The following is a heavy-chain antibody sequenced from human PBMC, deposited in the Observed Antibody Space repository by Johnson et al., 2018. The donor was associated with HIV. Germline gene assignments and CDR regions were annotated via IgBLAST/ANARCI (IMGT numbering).Heavy chain of an antibody. D-gene: IGHD6-19*01. V-gene: IGHV3-30*18. CDR2: ISYDGSNK. CDR1: GFTFSNAW. Sequence: VQLVESGGGLVKPGGSLRVSCAASGFTFSNAWMNWVRQAPGKGLEWVAVISYDGSNKYYADSVKGRFTISRDNSKNTLYLQLNSLRAEDTALYYCAKDMGYSSFGYGFDIWGQGTMVTVSS. CDR3: AKDMGYSSFGYGFDI. J-gene: IGHJ3*02.